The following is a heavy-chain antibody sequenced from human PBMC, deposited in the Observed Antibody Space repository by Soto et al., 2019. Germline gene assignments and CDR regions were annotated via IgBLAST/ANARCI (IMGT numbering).Heavy chain of an antibody. V-gene: IGHV4-59*01. CDR2: IYYSGST. D-gene: IGHD3-3*01. Sequence: SETLSLTCTVSGGSISSYYWSWIRQPPGKGLEWIGYIYYSGSTNYNPSLKSRVTISVDTSKNQFSLKLSSVTAADTAVYYCARSNYDFWSGPVDYWGQGTLVTVSS. J-gene: IGHJ4*02. CDR1: GGSISSYY. CDR3: ARSNYDFWSGPVDY.